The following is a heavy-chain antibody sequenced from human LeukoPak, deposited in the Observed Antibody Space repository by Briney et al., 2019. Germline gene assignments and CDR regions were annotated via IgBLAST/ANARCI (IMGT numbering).Heavy chain of an antibody. V-gene: IGHV4-59*01. CDR2: IYYSGST. CDR3: SRGSYSLAFDI. J-gene: IGHJ3*02. D-gene: IGHD1-26*01. CDR1: CGSISSYY. Sequence: SETLSLTCTVSCGSISSYYWSWIRQPPGKGLEWIGYIYYSGSTNYNPSLKSRVTISVDTSKNQFSLKLSSVAAADTAVYYCSRGSYSLAFDIWGQGTMVTVSS.